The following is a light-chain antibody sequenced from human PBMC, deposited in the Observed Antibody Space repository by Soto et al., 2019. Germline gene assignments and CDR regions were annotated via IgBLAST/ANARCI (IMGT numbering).Light chain of an antibody. J-gene: IGLJ3*02. CDR2: DVT. V-gene: IGLV2-11*01. CDR1: SSDVGGYDF. CDR3: CAYAGSYNLGV. Sequence: SVLTQPRSVSGSPGQSVTISCTGTSSDVGGYDFVSWYQQHPGKAPKLTIYDVTKRPSWVPDRFSGAKSGNSASLTISGLRAEDEAYYYCCAYAGSYNLGVFGGGTKLTV.